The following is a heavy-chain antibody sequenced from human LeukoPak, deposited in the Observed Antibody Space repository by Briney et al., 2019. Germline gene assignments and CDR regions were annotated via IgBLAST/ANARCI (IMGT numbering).Heavy chain of an antibody. CDR2: IHQFGSP. V-gene: IGHV4-4*02. Sequence: SEILSLTCTVSGDSGSRSDWWSWVRQPPGKGLEWIGEIHQFGSPNYNPSLKSRVTLLVDKSSNQFSLKLSSVTAADTAVYYCAASPRSGAYYMDVWGKGTTVTVSS. CDR1: GDSGSRSDW. CDR3: AASPRSGAYYMDV. J-gene: IGHJ6*03. D-gene: IGHD3-10*01.